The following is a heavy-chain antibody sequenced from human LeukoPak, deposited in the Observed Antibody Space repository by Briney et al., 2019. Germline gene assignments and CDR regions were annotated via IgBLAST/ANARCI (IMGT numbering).Heavy chain of an antibody. CDR1: VCTLSSYA. J-gene: IGHJ4*02. V-gene: IGHV1-69*04. CDR3: ARSLGGTTPDY. CDR2: IIPIRGIA. Sequence: GASVKVSCKASVCTLSSYAISWLRQAPGQGLGWMGRIIPIRGIANYAQKFQGRVTITADKSTSTAYMELSSLRSEDTAVYYCARSLGGTTPDYWGQGTLVTVSS. D-gene: IGHD3-16*01.